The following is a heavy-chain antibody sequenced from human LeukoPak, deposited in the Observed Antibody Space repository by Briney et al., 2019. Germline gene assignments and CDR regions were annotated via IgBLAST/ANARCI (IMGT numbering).Heavy chain of an antibody. CDR2: IYYSGST. V-gene: IGHV4-39*07. D-gene: IGHD6-19*01. J-gene: IGHJ4*02. CDR3: ARVNQAVADHFDY. Sequence: SETLSLTCTVPGGSISSSSYYWGWIRQPPGKGLEWIGSIYYSGSTYYNPSLKSRVTISVDTSKNQFSLKLSSVTAADTAVYYCARVNQAVADHFDYWGQGTLVTVSS. CDR1: GGSISSSSYY.